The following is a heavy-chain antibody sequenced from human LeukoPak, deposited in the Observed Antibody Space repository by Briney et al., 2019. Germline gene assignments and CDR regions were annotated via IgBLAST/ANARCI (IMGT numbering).Heavy chain of an antibody. CDR2: IYSGGST. CDR3: ARLSSGSYLNY. Sequence: PGGSLRLSCAASGFTFSSYAMSWVRQAPGKGLEWVSVIYSGGSTYYADSVKGRFTISRDNSKNTLYLQMNSLRAEDTAVYYCARLSSGSYLNYWGQGTLVTVSS. V-gene: IGHV3-53*01. CDR1: GFTFSSYA. J-gene: IGHJ4*02. D-gene: IGHD1-26*01.